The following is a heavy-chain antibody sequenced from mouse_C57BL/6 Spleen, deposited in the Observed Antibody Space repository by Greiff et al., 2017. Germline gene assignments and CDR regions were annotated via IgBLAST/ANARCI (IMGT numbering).Heavy chain of an antibody. V-gene: IGHV5-4*01. CDR1: GFTFSSYA. J-gene: IGHJ1*03. Sequence: EVMLVESGGGLVKPGGSLKLSCAASGFTFSSYAMSWVRQTPEKRLEWVATISDGGSYTYYPDNVKGRFTISRDNAKNNLYLQMSHLKSEDTAMYYCARDKAHWYFDVWGTGTTVTVSS. CDR2: ISDGGSYT. CDR3: ARDKAHWYFDV.